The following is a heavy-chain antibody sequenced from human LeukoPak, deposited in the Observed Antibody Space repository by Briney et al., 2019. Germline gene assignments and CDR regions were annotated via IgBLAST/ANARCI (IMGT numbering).Heavy chain of an antibody. CDR2: INHSGST. D-gene: IGHD2-21*02. V-gene: IGHV4-34*01. CDR3: ARGRPLVVVTATHYFDY. Sequence: SETLSLTCAVYGGSFSDYYWSWIRQPPGKGLEWIGEINHSGSTNYNPSLKSRVTISVDTSKNQFSLNLSSVTAADTAVYYCARGRPLVVVTATHYFDYWGQGTLVTVSS. J-gene: IGHJ4*02. CDR1: GGSFSDYY.